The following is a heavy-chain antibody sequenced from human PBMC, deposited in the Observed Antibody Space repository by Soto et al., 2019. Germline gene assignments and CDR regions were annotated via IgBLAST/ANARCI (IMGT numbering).Heavy chain of an antibody. D-gene: IGHD3-22*01. CDR1: GRSISSGGYY. CDR2: IYYSGST. CDR3: AKELIDYYDSSDYRLNDVFHM. J-gene: IGHJ3*02. V-gene: IGHV4-31*01. Sequence: PLPLTXTFPGRSISSGGYYGSWICQHPGKGLEWIGYIYYSGSTYYNPSLKSLHTISVDTSKNHFTLKLSSVTGAETAVYYCAKELIDYYDSSDYRLNDVFHMWGEGTMVTVSS.